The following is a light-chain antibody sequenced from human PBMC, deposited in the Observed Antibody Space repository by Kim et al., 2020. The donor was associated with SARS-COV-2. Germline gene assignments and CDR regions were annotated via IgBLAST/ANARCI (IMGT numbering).Light chain of an antibody. J-gene: IGLJ2*01. CDR2: VNN. CDR1: SFDIGAGYD. CDR3: QSYDHNLGGLVV. Sequence: QSVLTQPPSVSGAPGQRITISCSGTSFDIGAGYDVHWYQQLQGGAPRLLIYVNNNRPSGVPDRFSGSKSGTSASLAINGLQAEDEADYYCQSYDHNLGGLVVFGGGTQLTVL. V-gene: IGLV1-40*01.